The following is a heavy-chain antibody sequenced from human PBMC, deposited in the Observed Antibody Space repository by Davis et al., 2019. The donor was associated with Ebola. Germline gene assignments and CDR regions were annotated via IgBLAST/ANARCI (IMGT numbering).Heavy chain of an antibody. V-gene: IGHV3-23*01. CDR2: ISGSGGST. J-gene: IGHJ4*02. Sequence: GESLKISCAASGFTFSSYAMSWVRQAPGKGLEWVSAISGSGGSTYYADSVKGRFTISRHNSKNTLYLQMNSLRAEDTAVYYCARGRWLHLGPIFDYWGQGTLVTVSS. D-gene: IGHD5-24*01. CDR3: ARGRWLHLGPIFDY. CDR1: GFTFSSYA.